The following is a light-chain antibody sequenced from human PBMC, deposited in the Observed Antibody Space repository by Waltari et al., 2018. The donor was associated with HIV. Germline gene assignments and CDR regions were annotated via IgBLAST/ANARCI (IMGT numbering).Light chain of an antibody. Sequence: QSALTQPRSVSGSPGQSVTISCTGTSSDVGDHNYLSWYQHLPGKAPKPMIYDLTERPPGVPDRFSGSKSGNTASLTISGLQAEDEADYYCCSFAGSYTWLFGGGTKLTVL. CDR2: DLT. CDR1: SSDVGDHNY. CDR3: CSFAGSYTWL. J-gene: IGLJ2*01. V-gene: IGLV2-11*01.